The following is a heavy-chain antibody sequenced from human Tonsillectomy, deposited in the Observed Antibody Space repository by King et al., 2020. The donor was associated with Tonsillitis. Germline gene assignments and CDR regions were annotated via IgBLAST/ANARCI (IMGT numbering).Heavy chain of an antibody. D-gene: IGHD6-19*01. CDR1: GYTFSVYS. J-gene: IGHJ4*02. CDR3: ARETGGWRAFEY. Sequence: QLVQSGAEVKRPGGSLKVSCKASGYTFSVYSVHWVRQAPGQGLEWMGWIKPDSGGTNYAHKFDGRVSMTTDTSISTAYMELTGLRPDDTAVYYCARETGGWRAFEYWGQGVLVTVSS. CDR2: IKPDSGGT. V-gene: IGHV1-2*07.